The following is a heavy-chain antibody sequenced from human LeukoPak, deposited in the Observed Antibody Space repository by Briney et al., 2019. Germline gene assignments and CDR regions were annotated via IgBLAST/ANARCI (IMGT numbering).Heavy chain of an antibody. J-gene: IGHJ4*02. Sequence: PSETLSLTCAVYGGSFSGYYWSWIRQPPGKGLEWIGEINHSGSTNYNPSLKSRVTISVDTSKNQFPLKLSSVTAADTAVYYCARGIAAAGTSDYWGQGTLVTVSS. CDR3: ARGIAAAGTSDY. CDR2: INHSGST. V-gene: IGHV4-34*01. D-gene: IGHD6-13*01. CDR1: GGSFSGYY.